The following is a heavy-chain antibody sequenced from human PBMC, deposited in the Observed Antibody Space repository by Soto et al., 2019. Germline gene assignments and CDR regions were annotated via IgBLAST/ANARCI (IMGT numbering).Heavy chain of an antibody. D-gene: IGHD2-15*01. CDR2: IYNSGST. V-gene: IGHV3-66*01. Sequence: GSLRLSCAASGLSVSNNYMSWVRQAPGKGLEWVSVIYNSGSTYYADSVKGRFTISRDNSKNALFLQMNSLRAEDTAVYYCATAKLLLPWLFDYWGQGTLVTVSS. CDR1: GLSVSNNY. CDR3: ATAKLLLPWLFDY. J-gene: IGHJ4*02.